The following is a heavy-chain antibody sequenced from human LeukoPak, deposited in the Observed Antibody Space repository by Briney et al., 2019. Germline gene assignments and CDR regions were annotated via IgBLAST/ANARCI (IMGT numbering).Heavy chain of an antibody. CDR2: IYTSGST. D-gene: IGHD2-21*02. CDR3: ARAETCGGDCPDAFDI. CDR1: GGSISSYY. V-gene: IGHV4-4*07. Sequence: SETLSLTCTVSGGSISSYYWSWIRQPAGKGLEWIGRIYTSGSTNYNPSLKSRVTMSVDTSKNQFSLELSSVTAADTAVYYCARAETCGGDCPDAFDIWGQGTMVTVSS. J-gene: IGHJ3*02.